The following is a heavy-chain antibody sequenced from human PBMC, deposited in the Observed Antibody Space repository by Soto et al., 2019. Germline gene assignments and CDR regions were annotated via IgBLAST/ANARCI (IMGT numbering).Heavy chain of an antibody. CDR3: ARDRALATPYYYGSSGVGFLDY. CDR1: GFTFSDYC. J-gene: IGHJ4*02. D-gene: IGHD3-22*01. V-gene: IGHV3-11*04. CDR2: ISSSGSTI. Sequence: PGGSLRLSCAASGFTFSDYCMSWIRQAPGKGLEWVSYISSSGSTIYYADSVKGRFTISRDNAKNSLYLQMNSLRAEDTAVYYWARDRALATPYYYGSSGVGFLDYWGQGTLVTVSS.